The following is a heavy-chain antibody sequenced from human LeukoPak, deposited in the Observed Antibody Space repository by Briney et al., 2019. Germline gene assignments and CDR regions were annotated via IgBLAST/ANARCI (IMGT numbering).Heavy chain of an antibody. D-gene: IGHD1-14*01. CDR2: INPNSGGT. CDR1: GYTFTGYY. CDR3: ARVDARRGYYYYYGMDV. Sequence: ASVKVSCKASGYTFTGYYMHWVRRAPGQGLEWMGWINPNSGGTNYAQKFQGRVTMTRDTSISTAYMELSRLRSDDTAVYYCARVDARRGYYYYYGMDVWGQGTTVTVSS. J-gene: IGHJ6*02. V-gene: IGHV1-2*02.